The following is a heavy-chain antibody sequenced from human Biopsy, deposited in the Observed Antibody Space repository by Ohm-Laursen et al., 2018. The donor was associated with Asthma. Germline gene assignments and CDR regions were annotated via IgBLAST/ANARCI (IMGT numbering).Heavy chain of an antibody. Sequence: SLRLSCAAAGFTFDDYGMHWVRQAPGKGLEWVAVIWYDGSNKYYADSVKGRFTISRDNSKNTLYLQMNSLRAEDTAVYYCAKGFSSTSCYGICYYYVMDVWGQGTTVTVSS. D-gene: IGHD2-2*01. CDR2: IWYDGSNK. CDR1: GFTFDDYG. CDR3: AKGFSSTSCYGICYYYVMDV. V-gene: IGHV3-33*06. J-gene: IGHJ6*02.